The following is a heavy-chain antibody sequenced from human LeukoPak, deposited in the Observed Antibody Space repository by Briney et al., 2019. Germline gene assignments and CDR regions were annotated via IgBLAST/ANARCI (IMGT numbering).Heavy chain of an antibody. CDR3: ARDPSPFGDYASFDH. CDR2: IHWNSGSI. Sequence: GGSLRLSCAGSGFTFGDYGMNWVRQAPGKGLEWAAGIHWNSGSISYADSVKGRFTISRDNAKNSLFLQMNSLRAEDTAFYYCARDPSPFGDYASFDHWGQGTLVTVSS. D-gene: IGHD4-17*01. CDR1: GFTFGDYG. J-gene: IGHJ4*02. V-gene: IGHV3-20*04.